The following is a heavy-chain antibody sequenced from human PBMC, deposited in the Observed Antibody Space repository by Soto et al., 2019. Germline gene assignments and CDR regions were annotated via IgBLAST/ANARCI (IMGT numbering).Heavy chain of an antibody. V-gene: IGHV1-46*01. D-gene: IGHD6-19*01. Sequence: GASVKVSCKASGYTFTSYDMYWVRQAPGQGLEWMGIINSSGSGGTTSYAQKFQGRVTMTRDTSTSTVDMELSSLRAEDTAVYYCARVAVARAMDVWGQGTTVTVSS. CDR3: ARVAVARAMDV. CDR2: INSSGSGGTT. J-gene: IGHJ6*02. CDR1: GYTFTSYD.